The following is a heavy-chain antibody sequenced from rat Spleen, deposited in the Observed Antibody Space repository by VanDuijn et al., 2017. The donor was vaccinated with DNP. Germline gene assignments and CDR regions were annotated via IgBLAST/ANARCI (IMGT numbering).Heavy chain of an antibody. Sequence: EVQLVEYGGGLVQPGRSLKLSCAASGFTFSDYYIAWVRQAPTKGLEWVAYIRFDGATTYYGDSVKGRFTLSRDNAGNTLYRQMNSLRSEDTATYYCAIYFYSGDNWFAYWGQGTLVTVSS. J-gene: IGHJ3*01. CDR2: IRFDGATT. D-gene: IGHD1-1*01. CDR3: AIYFYSGDNWFAY. CDR1: GFTFSDYY. V-gene: IGHV5-20*01.